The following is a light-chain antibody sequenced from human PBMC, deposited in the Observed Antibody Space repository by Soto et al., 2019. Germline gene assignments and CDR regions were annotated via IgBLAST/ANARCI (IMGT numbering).Light chain of an antibody. Sequence: EIVLTQSPGTLSLSPGERATLSCRASQSVDSSYLAWYQQKPGQAPRLLIYGASIRATGIPDRFSGSGSATDFTLTIIRLEPEDFAMYYCHQHESAPRTFGQGTKVEVK. CDR1: QSVDSSY. V-gene: IGKV3-20*01. CDR2: GAS. J-gene: IGKJ1*01. CDR3: HQHESAPRT.